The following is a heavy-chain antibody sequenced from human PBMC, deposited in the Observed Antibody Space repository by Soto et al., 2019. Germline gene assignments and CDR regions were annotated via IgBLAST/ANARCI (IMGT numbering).Heavy chain of an antibody. D-gene: IGHD1-26*01. V-gene: IGHV3-30-3*01. J-gene: IGHJ6*02. CDR3: ARGDREDIEEVVGVRPGEYSMDV. CDR2: ISYDGSRK. CDR1: EFTFRIFA. Sequence: VHLVDSGGGVVQPGSSLRLSCAASEFTFRIFAMHWLRQSPGKGLEWVAVISYDGSRKADSVKGRFTVSRDNSWNTLYLQMNSLRAEDTAIYYCARGDREDIEEVVGVRPGEYSMDVWGQGTTVTVSS.